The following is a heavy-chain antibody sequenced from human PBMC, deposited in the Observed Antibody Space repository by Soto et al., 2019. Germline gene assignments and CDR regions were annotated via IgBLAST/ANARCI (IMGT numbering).Heavy chain of an antibody. J-gene: IGHJ4*02. CDR2: IIPIFGTA. D-gene: IGHD6-19*01. CDR1: GGTFSSYA. Sequence: ASVKVSCKASGGTFSSYAINWVRQAPGQGLEWMGGIIPIFGTANYAQKFQGRVTITADESTSTAYMELSSLRSEDTAVYYCASPAGSYSSGLTGFDYWGQGTLVTVSS. V-gene: IGHV1-69*13. CDR3: ASPAGSYSSGLTGFDY.